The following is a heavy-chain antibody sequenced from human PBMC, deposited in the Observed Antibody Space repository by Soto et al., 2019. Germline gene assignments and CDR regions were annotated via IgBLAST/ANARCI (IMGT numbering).Heavy chain of an antibody. D-gene: IGHD3-22*01. J-gene: IGHJ4*02. V-gene: IGHV4-30-4*01. CDR2: IYYSGST. CDR3: ASTSYFDNSSSAY. CDR1: GCSISSDNYY. Sequence: SETLSLTCPVSGCSISSDNYYWSWIRQPPGKGLEWIGYIYYSGSTYYNPSLKSRLIISIDTSKNQFSLKLSSVTAADTAAYYCASTSYFDNSSSAYWGQGTLVTVSS.